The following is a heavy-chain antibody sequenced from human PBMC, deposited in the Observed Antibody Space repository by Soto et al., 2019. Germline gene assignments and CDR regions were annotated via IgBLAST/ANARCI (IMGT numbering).Heavy chain of an antibody. CDR3: AREGGAGDFWSGYYPPPSDYGMDV. J-gene: IGHJ6*02. CDR1: GFTFGSYG. CDR2: IWYDGSNK. V-gene: IGHV3-33*01. Sequence: SGGSLRLSCAASGFTFGSYGMHWVRQAPGKGLEWVAVIWYDGSNKYYADSVKGRFTISRDNSKNTLYLQMNSLRAEDTAVYYCAREGGAGDFWSGYYPPPSDYGMDVWGQGTTVTVSS. D-gene: IGHD3-3*01.